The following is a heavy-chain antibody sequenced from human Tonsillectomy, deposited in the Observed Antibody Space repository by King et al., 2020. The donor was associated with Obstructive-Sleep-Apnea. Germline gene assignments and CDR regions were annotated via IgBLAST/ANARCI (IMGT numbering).Heavy chain of an antibody. CDR2: IYYSGSN. CDR3: ARSLAAAGYYFDY. J-gene: IGHJ4*02. D-gene: IGHD6-13*01. Sequence: VQLQESVPGLVKPSETLSLTCTGSGVSVRSYYWSWIRQPQGEGLEWMGYIYYSGSNNYNPSLKSRVTISVDTSKNQISLKLNSVTAADTAVYYCARSLAAAGYYFDYWGQGTLVTVSS. CDR1: GVSVRSYY. V-gene: IGHV4-59*02.